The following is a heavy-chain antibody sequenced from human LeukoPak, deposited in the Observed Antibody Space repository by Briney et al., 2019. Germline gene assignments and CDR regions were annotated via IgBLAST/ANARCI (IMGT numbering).Heavy chain of an antibody. CDR2: INHSGST. D-gene: IGHD3-16*01. V-gene: IGHV4-34*01. CDR1: GGSFSGYY. Sequence: SETLSLTCAVYGGSFSGYYWSWIRQPPGKGLEWIGEINHSGSTNYNPSLKSRVTISVDTSKNQFSLKLSSVTAADTAVYYCARQEGGNHLSLGRKKGGSDYWGQGTLVTVSS. J-gene: IGHJ4*02. CDR3: ARQEGGNHLSLGRKKGGSDY.